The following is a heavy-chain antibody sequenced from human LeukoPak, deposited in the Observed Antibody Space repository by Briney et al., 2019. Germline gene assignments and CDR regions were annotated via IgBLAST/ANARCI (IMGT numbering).Heavy chain of an antibody. Sequence: ASVKVSCKASGYTFTSYDINWVRQATGQGLEWMGWMNPNSGNTGYAQKFQGRVTMTRNTSISTAYMELSSLRSEDTAVYYCARDGARGYDMDVWGQGTTVIVSS. V-gene: IGHV1-8*01. CDR2: MNPNSGNT. D-gene: IGHD4/OR15-4a*01. J-gene: IGHJ6*02. CDR3: ARDGARGYDMDV. CDR1: GYTFTSYD.